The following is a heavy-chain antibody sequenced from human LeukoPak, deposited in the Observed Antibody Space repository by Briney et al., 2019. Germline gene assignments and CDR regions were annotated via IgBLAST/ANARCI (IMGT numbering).Heavy chain of an antibody. CDR2: INPDGTYI. V-gene: IGHV3-74*01. D-gene: IGHD1-26*01. J-gene: IGHJ4*02. CDR1: GFTVSSDW. Sequence: PGGSLRLSCAASGFTVSSDWMYWVRQAPGKGPVWVSRINPDGTYIDYADSVKGRFTISRDDAKNTPYLQMNSLRADDTALYYCSKDLGLWGQGTLVTVSS. CDR3: SKDLGL.